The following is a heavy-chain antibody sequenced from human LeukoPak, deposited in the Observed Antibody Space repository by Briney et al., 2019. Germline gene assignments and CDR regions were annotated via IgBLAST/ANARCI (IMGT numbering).Heavy chain of an antibody. CDR2: INPNNGNT. CDR3: ARAENCGGDCYSDY. J-gene: IGHJ4*02. Sequence: GASVKVSCKASGYTFTGYYMHWVRQAPGQGLEWMGWINPNNGNTNYAQKLQGRVSMTTDTSTSTAYMELRSLRSDDTAVYYCARAENCGGDCYSDYWGQGTLVTVSS. D-gene: IGHD2-21*02. CDR1: GYTFTGYY. V-gene: IGHV1-18*04.